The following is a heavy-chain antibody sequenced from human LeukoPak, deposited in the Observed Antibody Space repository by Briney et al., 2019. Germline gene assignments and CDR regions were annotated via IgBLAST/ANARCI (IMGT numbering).Heavy chain of an antibody. CDR2: INQDGSEK. Sequence: GVPLRLSCAACGFSFRSHWMRWVPQAPGKGRVWVVNINQDGSEKYYVDSVKGRFTISRDNAENSMYLQINTLKAEDTAVYSCLSDGVAEGIYVDCWGERNPVTVSS. CDR1: GFSFRSHW. J-gene: IGHJ4*02. V-gene: IGHV3-7*01. D-gene: IGHD3-16*01. CDR3: LSDGVAEGIYVDC.